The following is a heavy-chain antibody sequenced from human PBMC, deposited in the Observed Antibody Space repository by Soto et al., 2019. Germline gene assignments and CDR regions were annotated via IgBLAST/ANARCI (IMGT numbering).Heavy chain of an antibody. CDR1: NDSVLTSIYY. J-gene: IGHJ4*02. D-gene: IGHD2-2*01. CDR2: IYYTGTA. CDR3: ARNWNLALVPPAYFDS. V-gene: IGHV4-39*01. Sequence: KASETLSLTCTVSNDSVLTSIYYWAWIRQPPGKGLEWIATIYYTGTAYYNPSLQSRVTISVDTSKNQFSLNLSSVTAADTALYYCARNWNLALVPPAYFDSWGQGTLVTVSS.